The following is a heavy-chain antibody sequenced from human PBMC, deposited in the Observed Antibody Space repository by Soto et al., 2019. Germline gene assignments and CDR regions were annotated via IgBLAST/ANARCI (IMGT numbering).Heavy chain of an antibody. CDR2: IIPIFGTT. Sequence: QVQLVQSGAEVKKPGSSVKVSCKASGGTFSTYAITWVRQAPGQGLEWLGGIIPIFGTTDYARKFQGRVTITAAESTSTVFIELSSLTSEDTAVYYCARGVGSYYVDYVGQGTLVTVSS. J-gene: IGHJ4*02. CDR1: GGTFSTYA. V-gene: IGHV1-69*01. CDR3: ARGVGSYYVDY. D-gene: IGHD1-26*01.